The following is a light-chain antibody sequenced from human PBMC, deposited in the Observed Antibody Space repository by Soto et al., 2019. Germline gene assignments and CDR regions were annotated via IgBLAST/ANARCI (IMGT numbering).Light chain of an antibody. Sequence: QSVLTQPPSASGTPGQRVTISCSGSSSNIGSNYVYWYQQLPGTAPKLLIYRNNQRPSGVPDRFSGSKSGTSASLAISGLRSEDEAEYYCAAWDDSLRGQVFGGGTKLTVL. CDR2: RNN. CDR3: AAWDDSLRGQV. V-gene: IGLV1-47*01. J-gene: IGLJ3*02. CDR1: SSNIGSNY.